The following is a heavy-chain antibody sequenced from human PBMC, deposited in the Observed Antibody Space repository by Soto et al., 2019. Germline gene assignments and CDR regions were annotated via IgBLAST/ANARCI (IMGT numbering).Heavy chain of an antibody. D-gene: IGHD2-2*01. CDR3: ARDGEDIVVVPAIPTYDY. Sequence: GKGLEWVSSISSSSSYIYYADSVKGRFTISRDNAKNSLYLQMNSLRAEDTAVYYCARDGEDIVVVPAIPTYDYWGQGTLVTVPS. CDR2: ISSSSSYI. V-gene: IGHV3-21*01. J-gene: IGHJ4*02.